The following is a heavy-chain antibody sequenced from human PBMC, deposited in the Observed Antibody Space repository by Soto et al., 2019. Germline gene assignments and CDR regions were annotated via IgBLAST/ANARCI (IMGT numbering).Heavy chain of an antibody. CDR1: GVSISSVSLSSNY. CDR2: ISYTGNT. CDR3: ARIPYSSDSFDY. V-gene: IGHV4-61*01. Sequence: SETLSLTCTVSGVSISSVSLSSNYWGWIRQPPGKGLECIGSISYTGNTNYNPSLKSRVTISVDTSKNQFSLKLSSVTAADTAVYYCARIPYSSDSFDYWGQGTLVTVYS. J-gene: IGHJ4*02. D-gene: IGHD6-19*01.